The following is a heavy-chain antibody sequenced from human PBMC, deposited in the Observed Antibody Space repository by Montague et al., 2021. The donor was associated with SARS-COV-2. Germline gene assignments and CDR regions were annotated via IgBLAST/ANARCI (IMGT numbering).Heavy chain of an antibody. CDR3: VRGATRTFDY. J-gene: IGHJ4*02. V-gene: IGHV4-59*01. CDR2: IFYSGTT. CDR1: GDSLTYFY. Sequence: SETLSLTCTVSGDSLTYFYWSWIRQTPGKGLEWIGYIFYSGTTNYNPSLKSRVTTSVDTSKNQFSLRLSSVTAADTAVYYCVRGATRTFDYWGQGTLVTVSS. D-gene: IGHD5-12*01.